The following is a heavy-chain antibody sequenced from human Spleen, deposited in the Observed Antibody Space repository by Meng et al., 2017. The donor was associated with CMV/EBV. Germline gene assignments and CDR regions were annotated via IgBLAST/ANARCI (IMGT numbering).Heavy chain of an antibody. D-gene: IGHD1-26*01. V-gene: IGHV3-11*04. Sequence: GGSLRLSCAASGFTVTNNYINWVRQAPGKGLEWDSYISSSGSTIYYVDSVKGRFTISRDNAKNSLYLQMNSLRAEDTAVYYCAREGNGIVGATYYCYGMDVWGQGTTVTVSS. CDR2: ISSSGSTI. CDR3: AREGNGIVGATYYCYGMDV. CDR1: GFTVTNNY. J-gene: IGHJ6*02.